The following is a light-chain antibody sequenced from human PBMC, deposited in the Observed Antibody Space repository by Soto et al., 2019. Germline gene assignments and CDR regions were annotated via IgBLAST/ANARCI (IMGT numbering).Light chain of an antibody. J-gene: IGKJ5*01. CDR3: QQYGSSLPIT. Sequence: IVLTQSPGTMSLKKEERATLSCRASQSVSSSYLAWYQQKPGQAPRLLIYGASSRATGIPDRFSGSGSGTDFTLTISRLEPEDFAMYYCQQYGSSLPITSGQRTLLEI. CDR2: GAS. CDR1: QSVSSSY. V-gene: IGKV3-20*01.